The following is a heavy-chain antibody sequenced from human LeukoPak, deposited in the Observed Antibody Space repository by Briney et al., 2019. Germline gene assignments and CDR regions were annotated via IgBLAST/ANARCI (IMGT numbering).Heavy chain of an antibody. CDR1: GYTFTSYG. CDR2: ISAYNGNT. CDR3: ARVSRIYSSSSGWAY. V-gene: IGHV1-18*01. J-gene: IGHJ4*02. Sequence: GASVKVSCKASGYTFTSYGISWVRQAPGQGLEWMGWISAYNGNTNYAQKLQGRVTMTTDTSTSTAYMELRSLRSDDTAVYYCARVSRIYSSSSGWAYWGQGTLVTVSS. D-gene: IGHD6-6*01.